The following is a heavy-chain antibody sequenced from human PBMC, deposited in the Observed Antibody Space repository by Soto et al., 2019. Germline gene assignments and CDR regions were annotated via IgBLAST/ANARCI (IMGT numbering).Heavy chain of an antibody. D-gene: IGHD1-26*01. Sequence: TSETLSLTCAVYGGSFSGYYWSWIRQPPGKGLEWIGEINHSGSTNYNPSLKSRVTISVDTSKNQFSLKLSSVTAADTAVYYCASLKGSVVTYYYYGMDVWGQGTTVTVSS. CDR2: INHSGST. CDR1: GGSFSGYY. CDR3: ASLKGSVVTYYYYGMDV. J-gene: IGHJ6*02. V-gene: IGHV4-34*01.